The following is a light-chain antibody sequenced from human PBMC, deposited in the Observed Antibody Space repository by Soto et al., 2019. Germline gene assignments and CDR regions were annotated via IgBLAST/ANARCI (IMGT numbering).Light chain of an antibody. V-gene: IGKV3-11*01. Sequence: LTQSPAIVSLSPRERATLSCTASQTVDTYIAWYQQRPGQPPRLLIHDTSHRASGVPARFRGSGSGTDFTLTITSLEPEDFAFYFCQQRRNWVSFGPGTRV. CDR2: DTS. J-gene: IGKJ3*01. CDR1: QTVDTY. CDR3: QQRRNWVS.